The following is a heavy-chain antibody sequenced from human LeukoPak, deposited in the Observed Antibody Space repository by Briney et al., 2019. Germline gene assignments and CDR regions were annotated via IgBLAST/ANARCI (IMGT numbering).Heavy chain of an antibody. CDR3: ASGYYYDNSGYYYNSY. V-gene: IGHV3-7*01. Sequence: GGSLRLSCAASGFTFTSCWMNWVRQAPRKGLEWVANIKQDGSEKYYVDSVKGRFTISRDNAKNSLYLQMNSLRAEDTAVYYCASGYYYDNSGYYYNSYWGQGTLVTVSS. CDR2: IKQDGSEK. J-gene: IGHJ4*02. D-gene: IGHD3-22*01. CDR1: GFTFTSCW.